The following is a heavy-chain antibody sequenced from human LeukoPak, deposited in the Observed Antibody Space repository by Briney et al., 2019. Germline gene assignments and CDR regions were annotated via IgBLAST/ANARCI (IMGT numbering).Heavy chain of an antibody. CDR1: GGSISSYY. CDR2: IYTSGST. J-gene: IGHJ5*02. D-gene: IGHD3-10*01. Sequence: SETLSLTCTVSGGSISSYYWSWIRQPAGKGLEWIGRIYTSGSTNYNPSLKSRVTMSVETSKEQFSLKLSSVTAADTAVYYCARDVNDYYGSGSYVLAWFDPWGQGTLVTVSS. V-gene: IGHV4-4*07. CDR3: ARDVNDYYGSGSYVLAWFDP.